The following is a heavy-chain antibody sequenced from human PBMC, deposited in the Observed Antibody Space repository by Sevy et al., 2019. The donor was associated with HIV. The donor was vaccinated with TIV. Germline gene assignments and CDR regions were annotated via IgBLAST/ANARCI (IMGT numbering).Heavy chain of an antibody. V-gene: IGHV3-48*01. CDR3: AGVRDRYCSGGSCYYGYFFDY. CDR1: GFIFSNYY. Sequence: GGSLRLSCAASGFIFSNYYMTWVRQAPGKGLEWVSYISDRSDTISYADSVKGRFTISRDNAKNALYLQMSSLRGEDTADYYCAGVRDRYCSGGSCYYGYFFDYWGQGTLVTVSS. CDR2: ISDRSDTI. J-gene: IGHJ4*02. D-gene: IGHD2-15*01.